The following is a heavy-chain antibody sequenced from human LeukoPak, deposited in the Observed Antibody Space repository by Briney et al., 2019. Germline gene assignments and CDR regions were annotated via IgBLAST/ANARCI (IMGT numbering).Heavy chain of an antibody. CDR2: IKSKTDGGTT. CDR3: SGAQYYYDSSGLDW. Sequence: PRGSLRLSCAASGFTFSNAWMSWVRQAPGKGLEWVGRIKSKTDGGTTDYAAPVKGRFTISRDDSKNTLYLQMNSLKTEDTAVYYCSGAQYYYDSSGLDWWGPGTLVTVSS. V-gene: IGHV3-15*01. D-gene: IGHD3-22*01. CDR1: GFTFSNAW. J-gene: IGHJ4*02.